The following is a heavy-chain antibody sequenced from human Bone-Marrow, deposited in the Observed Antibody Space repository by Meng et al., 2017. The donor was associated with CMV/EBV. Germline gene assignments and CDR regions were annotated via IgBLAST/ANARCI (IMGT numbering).Heavy chain of an antibody. V-gene: IGHV3-53*01. D-gene: IGHD6-6*01. Sequence: GESLKISCAASGFTFSSYWMSWVRQAPGKGLEWVSVIYSGGSTYYADSVKGRFTISRDNSKNTLYLQMNSLRAEDTAVYYCARGASLDYWGQGTLVTVSS. CDR3: ARGASLDY. J-gene: IGHJ4*02. CDR2: IYSGGST. CDR1: GFTFSSYW.